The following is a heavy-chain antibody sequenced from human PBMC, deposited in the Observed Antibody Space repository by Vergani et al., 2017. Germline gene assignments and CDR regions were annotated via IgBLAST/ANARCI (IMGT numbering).Heavy chain of an antibody. D-gene: IGHD6-19*01. Sequence: EVQLLESGGGLVQPGGSLRLSCAASGFTFSSYAMSWVRQAPGKGLEWVSASSGSGGSTYYADSVKGRFTISRDNAKNSLYLQMNSLRAEDTAVYYCARALRRGWSEPYYFDYWGQGTLVTVSS. CDR2: SSGSGGST. CDR1: GFTFSSYA. V-gene: IGHV3-23*01. J-gene: IGHJ4*02. CDR3: ARALRRGWSEPYYFDY.